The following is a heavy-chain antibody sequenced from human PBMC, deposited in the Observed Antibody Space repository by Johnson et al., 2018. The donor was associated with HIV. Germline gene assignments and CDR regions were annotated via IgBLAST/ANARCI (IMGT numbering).Heavy chain of an antibody. D-gene: IGHD3-10*01. Sequence: VQLVESGGGLVQPGGSLRLSCAASTFIVSSNYMSWVRQAPGKGLEWVANIKQDGSEKYYVDSVKGRFTISRDNSKNTMYLQMNSLRVEDTAVYYCARDRGLDAFDIWGQGTMVTVSS. CDR1: TFIVSSNY. CDR2: IKQDGSEK. CDR3: ARDRGLDAFDI. V-gene: IGHV3-7*01. J-gene: IGHJ3*02.